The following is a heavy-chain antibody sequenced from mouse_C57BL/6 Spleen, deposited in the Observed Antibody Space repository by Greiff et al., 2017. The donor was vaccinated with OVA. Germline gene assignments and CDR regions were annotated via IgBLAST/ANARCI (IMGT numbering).Heavy chain of an antibody. CDR2: ISSGSSTI. CDR1: GFTFSDYG. D-gene: IGHD2-3*01. Sequence: EVQVVESGGGLVKPGGSLKLSCAASGFTFSDYGMHWVRQAPEKGLEWVAYISSGSSTIYYADTVKGRFTISRDNAKNTLFLQMTSLRSEDTAMYYCARESIYDGYFYWYFDVWGTGTTVTVSS. J-gene: IGHJ1*03. CDR3: ARESIYDGYFYWYFDV. V-gene: IGHV5-17*01.